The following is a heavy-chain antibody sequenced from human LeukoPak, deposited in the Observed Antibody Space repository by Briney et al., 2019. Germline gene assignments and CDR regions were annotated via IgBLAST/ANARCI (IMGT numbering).Heavy chain of an antibody. J-gene: IGHJ1*01. D-gene: IGHD4-17*01. V-gene: IGHV1-24*01. CDR2: FDPEDGET. CDR3: ATVSYEDDYGDYVFQH. Sequence: ASVKVSCKVSGYTLTELSMHWVRQAPGKALEWMGGFDPEDGETIYAQKFQGRVTMTEDTSTDTAYMELSSLRSEDTAVYYCATVSYEDDYGDYVFQHWGQGTLVTVSS. CDR1: GYTLTELS.